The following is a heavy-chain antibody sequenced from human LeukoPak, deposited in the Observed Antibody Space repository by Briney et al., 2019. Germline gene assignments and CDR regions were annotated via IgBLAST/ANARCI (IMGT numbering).Heavy chain of an antibody. CDR1: GFTFSSYW. V-gene: IGHV3-74*01. D-gene: IGHD4-23*01. CDR2: INSDGSST. Sequence: GGSLRLSCAASGFTFSSYWMHWVRQAPGKGLVWVSRINSDGSSTSYADSVKGRFTISRDNANNSLFLQMNSLRAEDTAVYYCARGGVSVGGNFDYWGQGTLVTVSS. CDR3: ARGGVSVGGNFDY. J-gene: IGHJ4*02.